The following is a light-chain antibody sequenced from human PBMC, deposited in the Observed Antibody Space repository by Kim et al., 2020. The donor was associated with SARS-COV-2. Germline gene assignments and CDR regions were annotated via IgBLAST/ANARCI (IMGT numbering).Light chain of an antibody. J-gene: IGLJ1*01. V-gene: IGLV2-14*03. Sequence: SCTGTTIDVGANNYVCWYQQYSDKAPMAPKLMIYNVTNRPSGVSYRFSGSKSGNTASLTISGLQSEDEADYYCSSYRGSSTRVFGTGTKVTVL. CDR3: SSYRGSSTRV. CDR1: TIDVGANNY. CDR2: NVT.